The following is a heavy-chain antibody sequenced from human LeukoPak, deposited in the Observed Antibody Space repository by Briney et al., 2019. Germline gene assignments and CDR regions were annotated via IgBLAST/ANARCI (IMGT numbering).Heavy chain of an antibody. V-gene: IGHV3-23*01. J-gene: IGHJ3*02. CDR2: ISGSGGST. CDR3: AKDEDTQDYYDSSGYYYGGAFDI. D-gene: IGHD3-22*01. CDR1: GFTFSSYA. Sequence: GGSLRLSCAASGFTFSSYAMSWVRQAPGKGLEWVSAISGSGGSTYYADSVKGRFTISRDNSKNTLYLQMNSLRAEDTAVYYCAKDEDTQDYYDSSGYYYGGAFDIWGQGTMVTVSS.